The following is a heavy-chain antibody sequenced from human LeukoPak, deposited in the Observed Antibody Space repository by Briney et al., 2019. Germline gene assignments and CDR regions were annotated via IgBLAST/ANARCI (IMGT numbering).Heavy chain of an antibody. CDR2: ISSSGSTI. CDR3: ARVVQEDWFDP. CDR1: GFTFSDYY. V-gene: IGHV3-11*01. J-gene: IGHJ5*02. Sequence: GGYLRLFCGASGFTFSDYYMSWIRQAPGKGLEWVSYISSSGSTIYYADSVKGRFTISRDNAKNSLYLQMNSLRAEDTAVYYCARVVQEDWFDPWGQGTLVTVSS.